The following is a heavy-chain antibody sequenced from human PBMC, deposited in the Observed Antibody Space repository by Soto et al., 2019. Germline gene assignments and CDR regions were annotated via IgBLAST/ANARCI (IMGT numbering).Heavy chain of an antibody. Sequence: ASVNVSCKPSRYSFSDYFIQWVPRARGQRLEWVAWINPKTAATNYAKKFQGRVSLTWDTSSTTAYMELTRLRPDDTAVYYCARIKWGLNYYNGMDVWGQGTTVTVSS. CDR1: RYSFSDYF. CDR2: INPKTAAT. V-gene: IGHV1-2*02. D-gene: IGHD1-26*01. J-gene: IGHJ6*02. CDR3: ARIKWGLNYYNGMDV.